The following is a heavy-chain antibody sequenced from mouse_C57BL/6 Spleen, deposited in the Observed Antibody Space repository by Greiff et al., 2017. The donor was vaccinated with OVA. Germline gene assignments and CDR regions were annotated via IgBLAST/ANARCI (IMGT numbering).Heavy chain of an antibody. CDR3: TRGDYSNYVTDY. V-gene: IGHV1-15*01. Sequence: QVQLQQSGAELVRPGASVTLSCKASGYTFTDYEMHWVKETPVHGLEWIWAIDPETGGSAYNQKFKGKAILTADKSSSTAYMELRSLTSEDSAVYYCTRGDYSNYVTDYWGQGTSVTVSS. J-gene: IGHJ4*01. D-gene: IGHD2-5*01. CDR2: IDPETGGS. CDR1: GYTFTDYE.